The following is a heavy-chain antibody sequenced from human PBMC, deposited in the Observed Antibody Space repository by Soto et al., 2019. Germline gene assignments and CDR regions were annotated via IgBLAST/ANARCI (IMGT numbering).Heavy chain of an antibody. V-gene: IGHV4-34*01. Sequence: SETLSLTCAVYGGSFSGYYWSWIRQPPGKGLEWIGEINHSGSTNYNPSLKSRVTISVDTSKNQFSLKLSSVTAADTAVYYCARGLKTSLRSYYYYYGMDVWGQGTTVTVSS. D-gene: IGHD3-16*01. CDR2: INHSGST. CDR3: ARGLKTSLRSYYYYYGMDV. CDR1: GGSFSGYY. J-gene: IGHJ6*02.